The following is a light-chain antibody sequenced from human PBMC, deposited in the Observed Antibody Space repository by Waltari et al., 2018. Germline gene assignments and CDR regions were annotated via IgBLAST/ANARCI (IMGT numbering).Light chain of an antibody. J-gene: IGKJ4*01. CDR1: QSVSDK. CDR2: GAS. V-gene: IGKV3-15*01. Sequence: EVVMTQSPATLSVSPGGRATLSCRASQSVSDKLAWYQHKPGQGPRLLIFGASNRATGIPDRFSGSGSGTDFTLTISSLQSEDFALYYCQQYNDWPLTFGRGTKV. CDR3: QQYNDWPLT.